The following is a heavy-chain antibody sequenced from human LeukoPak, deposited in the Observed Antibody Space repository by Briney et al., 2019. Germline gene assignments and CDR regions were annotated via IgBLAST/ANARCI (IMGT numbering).Heavy chain of an antibody. CDR1: GYTFTGYY. J-gene: IGHJ3*02. V-gene: IGHV1-2*06. D-gene: IGHD1-26*01. CDR3: ARDRGSSWYIVGATRNAFDI. Sequence: ASVKVSCKASGYTFTGYYMHWVRQAPGQGLEWMGRINPNSGGTNYAQKFQGRVTMTRDTSISTAYMELSRLRSDDTAVYYCARDRGSSWYIVGATRNAFDIWGQGTMVTVSS. CDR2: INPNSGGT.